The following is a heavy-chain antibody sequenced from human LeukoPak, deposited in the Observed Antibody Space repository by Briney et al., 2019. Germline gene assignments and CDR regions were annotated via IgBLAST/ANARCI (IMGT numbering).Heavy chain of an antibody. CDR2: INGRGGDT. V-gene: IGHV3-23*01. J-gene: IGHJ4*02. Sequence: GGSLRLSCAASEFTFSSYAMSWVRQSPGKGLEWVSAINGRGGDTNYADLVEGRFTISRDNSNNTLYLQMSSLRAEDTAVYFCAKGLGSRYFFDSWGQGTLVTVSS. D-gene: IGHD2-15*01. CDR1: EFTFSSYA. CDR3: AKGLGSRYFFDS.